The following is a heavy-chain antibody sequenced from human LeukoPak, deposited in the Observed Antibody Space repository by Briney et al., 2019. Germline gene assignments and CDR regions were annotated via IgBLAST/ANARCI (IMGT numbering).Heavy chain of an antibody. CDR2: ISSSSASI. V-gene: IGHV3-21*06. CDR1: GFTFSTYS. Sequence: PGGSLRLSCAASGFTFSTYSMNWVRQAPGKGLEWVSVISSSSASIYYADSVKGRFTISRDNAKNSLYLQMSSLRAEDTAVYYCARDGPPVPTIYGTFDRWGQGTLVIVSS. J-gene: IGHJ5*02. D-gene: IGHD3-3*02. CDR3: ARDGPPVPTIYGTFDR.